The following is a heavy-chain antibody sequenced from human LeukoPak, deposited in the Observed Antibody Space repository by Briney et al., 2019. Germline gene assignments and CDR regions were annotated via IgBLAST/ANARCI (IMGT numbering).Heavy chain of an antibody. J-gene: IGHJ4*02. CDR3: AKDRVLRYFDWLIVPDY. V-gene: IGHV3-21*04. CDR2: ISSSSSYI. D-gene: IGHD3-9*01. CDR1: GFTFSSYS. Sequence: GGSLRLSCAASGFTFSSYSMNWVRQAPGKGLEWVSSISSSSSYIYYADSVKGRFTISRDNSKNTLYLQMNSLRAEDTAVYYCAKDRVLRYFDWLIVPDYWGQGTLVTVSS.